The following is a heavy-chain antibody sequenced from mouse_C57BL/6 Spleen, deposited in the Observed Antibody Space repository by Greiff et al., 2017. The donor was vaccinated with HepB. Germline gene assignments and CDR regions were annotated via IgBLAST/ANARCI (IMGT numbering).Heavy chain of an antibody. CDR1: GFNIKDYY. CDR2: IDPEDGDT. D-gene: IGHD2-1*01. J-gene: IGHJ1*03. Sequence: EVQLQQSGAELVRPGASVKLSCTASGFNIKDYYMHWVKQRPEQGLEWIGRIDPEDGDTEYAPNFQGKATMTADTSSNTAYLQLSSLTSEDTSVYYCTSYGNWYFDVWGTGTTVTVSS. V-gene: IGHV14-1*01. CDR3: TSYGNWYFDV.